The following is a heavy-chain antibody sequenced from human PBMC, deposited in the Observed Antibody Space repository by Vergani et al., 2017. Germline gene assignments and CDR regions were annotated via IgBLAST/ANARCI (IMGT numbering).Heavy chain of an antibody. CDR3: AREKLELPREYYFDY. V-gene: IGHV4-61*01. CDR1: GGSVSSGSYY. Sequence: QVQLQESGPGLVKPSETLSLTCTVSGGSVSSGSYYWSWIRQPPGKGLEWIGYIYYSGSTNYNPSLKSRVTISVDTSKNQFSLKLSSVTAADTAVYYCAREKLELPREYYFDYWGQGTLVTVSS. D-gene: IGHD1-7*01. CDR2: IYYSGST. J-gene: IGHJ4*02.